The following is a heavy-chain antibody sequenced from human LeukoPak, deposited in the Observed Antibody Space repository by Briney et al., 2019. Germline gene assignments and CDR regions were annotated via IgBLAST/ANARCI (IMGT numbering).Heavy chain of an antibody. CDR3: ARLLCSSTSCYGGDAFDI. CDR1: GYTFTSYA. J-gene: IGHJ3*02. CDR2: INTNTGNP. D-gene: IGHD2-2*01. V-gene: IGHV7-4-1*02. Sequence: ASVKVSCKASGYTFTSYAMNWVRQAPGQGLEWMGWINTNTGNPTYAQGFTGRFVFSLDTSVSTAYLQISSLKAEDTAVYYCARLLCSSTSCYGGDAFDIWGQGTMVTVSS.